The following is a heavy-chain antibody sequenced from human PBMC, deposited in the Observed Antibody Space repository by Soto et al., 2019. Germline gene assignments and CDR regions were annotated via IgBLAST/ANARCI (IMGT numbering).Heavy chain of an antibody. D-gene: IGHD3-3*01. V-gene: IGHV3-23*01. J-gene: IGHJ4*02. CDR2: INGNGGST. Sequence: EVQLLQSGGGVVLPGGSLRLSCEASGFTFSGNAMSWVRQAPGKGLEWVSTINGNGGSTYYADSVKGRFTISRDNSKNTVFLQLNSLGAEDTAIYYCAKVRFLEFLLPPFDYWGQGVQVTVSS. CDR1: GFTFSGNA. CDR3: AKVRFLEFLLPPFDY.